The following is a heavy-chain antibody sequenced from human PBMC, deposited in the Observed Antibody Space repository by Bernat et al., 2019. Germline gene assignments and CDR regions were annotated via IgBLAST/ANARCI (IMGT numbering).Heavy chain of an antibody. D-gene: IGHD2-2*01. J-gene: IGHJ4*02. V-gene: IGHV3-33*01. CDR1: GFTFSTFG. CDR2: ISYDGGNQ. Sequence: QVQLVESGGGVVQPGRSLRLSCAASGFTFSTFGMHWVRQAPGKGLEWVAAISYDGGNQYYGDSVKGRFTVSRDNSKNALYLQMTSLRVEDTAVYYCALPGGGEYCTSNRCSLDYWGQGTLVTVSS. CDR3: ALPGGGEYCTSNRCSLDY.